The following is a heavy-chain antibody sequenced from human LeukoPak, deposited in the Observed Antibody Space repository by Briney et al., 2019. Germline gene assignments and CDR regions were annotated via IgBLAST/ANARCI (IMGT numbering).Heavy chain of an antibody. CDR2: IYPADSNT. V-gene: IGHV5-51*01. Sequence: GESLKISCQVSGYSFTNFCIGWVRQMPGKGLEWMGIIYPADSNTIYSPSFQGQVTISADKSISTAYLQWSNLKASDTAIYYCARPRLAAAGSAFDIWGQGTMVTVSS. J-gene: IGHJ3*02. CDR1: GYSFTNFC. CDR3: ARPRLAAAGSAFDI. D-gene: IGHD6-13*01.